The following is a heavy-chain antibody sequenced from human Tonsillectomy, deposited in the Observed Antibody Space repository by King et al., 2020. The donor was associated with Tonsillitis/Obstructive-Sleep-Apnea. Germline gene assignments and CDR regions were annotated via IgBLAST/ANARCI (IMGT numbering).Heavy chain of an antibody. CDR2: VYLDDDK. D-gene: IGHD6-6*01. V-gene: IGHV2-5*02. J-gene: IGHJ4*02. CDR1: GFSLSSSGVG. CDR3: AHSNYIYTSSSSLALLYFDS. Sequence: TLKESGPTLVKPTQTLTLTCTFSGFSLSSSGVGVGWIRQPPGKALEWLALVYLDDDKRYSPSLKSRLTITKDSSKNQVVLTMTNMDPVDTATYYCAHSNYIYTSSSSLALLYFDSWGQGTLVTVSS.